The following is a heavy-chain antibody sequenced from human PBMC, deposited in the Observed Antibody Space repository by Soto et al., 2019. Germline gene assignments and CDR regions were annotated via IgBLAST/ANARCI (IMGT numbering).Heavy chain of an antibody. D-gene: IGHD7-27*01. Sequence: ASVKVSCKASGYTFSSYAMHWVRQAPGQRLEWMGWVNAGYGNTKSSQKFQDRVTISRDTSASTAYMELTSLRSEDTAVYYCARDTGDGTFDFWGQGTLVTVSS. V-gene: IGHV1-3*01. J-gene: IGHJ4*02. CDR1: GYTFSSYA. CDR3: ARDTGDGTFDF. CDR2: VNAGYGNT.